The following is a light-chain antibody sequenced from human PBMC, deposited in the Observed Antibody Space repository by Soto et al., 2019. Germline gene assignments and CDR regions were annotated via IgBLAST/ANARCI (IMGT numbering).Light chain of an antibody. V-gene: IGLV1-47*01. CDR2: RND. CDR3: ASWDDTLTGLL. CDR1: SSNIGSNY. Sequence: QSALTQPPSASGTPGQRVNISCSGSSSNIGSNYVYWYQQLPGTAPKLLIYRNDQRPSGVPDRFSGSKSGTSASLAIIGLRSEDEAHYHCASWDDTLTGLLFGGGTQLTVL. J-gene: IGLJ2*01.